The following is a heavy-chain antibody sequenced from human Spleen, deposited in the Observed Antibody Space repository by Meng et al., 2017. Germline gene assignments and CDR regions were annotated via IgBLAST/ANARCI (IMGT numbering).Heavy chain of an antibody. D-gene: IGHD6-25*01. CDR2: INPNSGGT. CDR3: ARDEDISAAGKLFGDY. V-gene: IGHV1-2*02. J-gene: IGHJ4*02. CDR1: GSGYY. Sequence: ASVKVSCKASGSGYYIHWVRQAPGQGLEWMGWINPNSGGTNYAQKFQGRVTMTGDTSISTAYMELSGLRSDDTAMYYCARDEDISAAGKLFGDYWGQGTLVTVSS.